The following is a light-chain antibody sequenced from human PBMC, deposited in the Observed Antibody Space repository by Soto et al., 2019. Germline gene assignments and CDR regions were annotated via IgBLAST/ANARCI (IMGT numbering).Light chain of an antibody. CDR2: GAS. V-gene: IGKV3-20*01. CDR1: QSVSSSY. Sequence: EIVLTQSPGTLSLSPGERSTLSCRASQSVSSSYLAWYRQKPGQAPRLLIYGASSRATVIPDRFSGSGSGTDFTLTSSRLEPDDFAVYYCQQYGSSPQTFGQGTKVEIK. J-gene: IGKJ1*01. CDR3: QQYGSSPQT.